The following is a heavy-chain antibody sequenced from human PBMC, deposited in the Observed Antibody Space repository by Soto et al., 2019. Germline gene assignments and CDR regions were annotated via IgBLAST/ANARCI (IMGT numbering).Heavy chain of an antibody. CDR2: ISGSGGST. CDR1: GFTFSSYA. Sequence: EVQLLESGGGLVQPGGSLRLSCAASGFTFSSYAMSWVRQAPGKGLEWVSAISGSGGSTYYADSVKGRFTISRDNSKNTLYIHRNNLRAEDTSVYYCAKKALTDVISFPIGPYCVDYWGQGTLVTVSS. J-gene: IGHJ4*02. V-gene: IGHV3-23*01. CDR3: AKKALTDVISFPIGPYCVDY. D-gene: IGHD2-21*01.